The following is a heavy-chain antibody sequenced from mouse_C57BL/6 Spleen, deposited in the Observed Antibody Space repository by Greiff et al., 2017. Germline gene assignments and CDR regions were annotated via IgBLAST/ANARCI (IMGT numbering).Heavy chain of an antibody. V-gene: IGHV1-59*01. Sequence: QVQLQQPGAELVRPGPSVKLSCKASGYTFTSYWMHWVKQRPGQGLEWIGVIDPSDSYTNYNQKFKGKATLTVDTSSSTAYMQLSSLTSEDSAVYYCARLFDAMDYWGQGTSVTVSS. CDR2: IDPSDSYT. CDR1: GYTFTSYW. J-gene: IGHJ4*01. CDR3: ARLFDAMDY.